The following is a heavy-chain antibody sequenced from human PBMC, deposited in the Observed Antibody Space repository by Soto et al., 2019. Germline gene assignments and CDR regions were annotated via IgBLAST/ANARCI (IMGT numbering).Heavy chain of an antibody. CDR3: ARAWYNWNYVRRYGMDV. CDR1: GYTFTSYD. J-gene: IGHJ6*02. D-gene: IGHD1-7*01. CDR2: MNPNSGNT. Sequence: QVQLVQSGAEVKKPGASVKVSCKASGYTFTSYDINWGRQATGQGLEWMGWMNPNSGNTGYAQKLQGRITMTRNTSISTAYMELSSLRSEDTTGYYCARAWYNWNYVRRYGMDVWGQGTTVTVS. V-gene: IGHV1-8*01.